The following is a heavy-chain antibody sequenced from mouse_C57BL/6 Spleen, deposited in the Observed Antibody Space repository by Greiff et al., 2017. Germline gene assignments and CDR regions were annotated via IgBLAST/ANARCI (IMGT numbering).Heavy chain of an antibody. Sequence: VQLKESGAELVRPGASVKLSCTASGFNIKDDYMHWVKQRPEQGLEWIGWIDPENGDTEYASKFQGKATITADTSYNTAYLQLSSLTSEDTAVYYCTTVYYYGSSYGYWGQGTTLTVSS. CDR1: GFNIKDDY. J-gene: IGHJ2*01. CDR3: TTVYYYGSSYGY. CDR2: IDPENGDT. D-gene: IGHD1-1*01. V-gene: IGHV14-4*01.